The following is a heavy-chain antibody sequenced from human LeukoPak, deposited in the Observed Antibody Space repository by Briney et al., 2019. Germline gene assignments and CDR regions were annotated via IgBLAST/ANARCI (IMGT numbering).Heavy chain of an antibody. J-gene: IGHJ4*02. V-gene: IGHV1-69*13. CDR1: GGTFSSYA. CDR3: ARVPYYDSSGYLDY. Sequence: ASVKVSCKASGGTFSSYAISWVRQAPGQGLEWMGGIIPIFGTANYAQKFQGRVTITADESTSTAYMELSSLRSEDTAVYYCARVPYYDSSGYLDYWGQGTLVTVSS. CDR2: IIPIFGTA. D-gene: IGHD3-22*01.